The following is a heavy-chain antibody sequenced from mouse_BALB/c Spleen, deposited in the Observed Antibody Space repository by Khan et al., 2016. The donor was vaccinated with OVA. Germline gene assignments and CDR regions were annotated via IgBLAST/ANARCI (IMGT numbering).Heavy chain of an antibody. V-gene: IGHV3-2*02. D-gene: IGHD1-2*01. Sequence: EVQLQESGPGLVKPSQSLSLTYTVTGYSITSGYGWNWIRQFPENQLEWMGYISYSGSTNYNPSLKSRISITRDTSKNQFFLQLNSVTTEDTATYYCARTARIKYWGQGTTLTVSS. CDR2: ISYSGST. CDR3: ARTARIKY. J-gene: IGHJ2*01. CDR1: GYSITSGYG.